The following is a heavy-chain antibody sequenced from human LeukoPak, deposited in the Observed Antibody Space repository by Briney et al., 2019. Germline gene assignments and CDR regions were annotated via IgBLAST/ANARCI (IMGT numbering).Heavy chain of an antibody. V-gene: IGHV3-7*03. J-gene: IGHJ4*02. CDR2: IKQDGSEK. D-gene: IGHD3-10*01. CDR3: AKDRYGVRGVSDY. CDR1: GFTFSSYW. Sequence: GGSLRLSCAASGFTFSSYWMSWVRQAPGKGLEWVANIKQDGSEKYYVDSVKGRFTISRDNSKNTLYLQMNSLRAEDTAVYYCAKDRYGVRGVSDYWGQGTLVTVSS.